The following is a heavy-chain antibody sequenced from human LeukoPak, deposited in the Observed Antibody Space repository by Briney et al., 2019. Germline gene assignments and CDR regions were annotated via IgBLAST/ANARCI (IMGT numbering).Heavy chain of an antibody. CDR3: ARGTIGASYYYYMDV. D-gene: IGHD1-14*01. CDR2: VYYSGST. Sequence: SETLSLTCTVSGGSISSYYWSWIRQPPGKGLDWIGYVYYSGSTNYNPSLRSRVTTSVDTSNNQFSLKLSSVTAADTAVYYCARGTIGASYYYYMDVWGKGTTVTVSS. J-gene: IGHJ6*03. CDR1: GGSISSYY. V-gene: IGHV4-59*01.